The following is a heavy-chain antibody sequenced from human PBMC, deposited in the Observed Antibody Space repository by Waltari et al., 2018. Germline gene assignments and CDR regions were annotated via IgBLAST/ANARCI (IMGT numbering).Heavy chain of an antibody. V-gene: IGHV3-23*01. CDR1: GLMFSDYA. D-gene: IGHD6-19*01. CDR2: SGESDASA. J-gene: IGHJ4*02. CDR3: ASGQWPDPFDY. Sequence: EVQLLESGGALVQPGASLRLSCTASGLMFSDYAMSWVRQAPGKGLEWVSASGESDASAYYAENLKGRFIISRDNSKNTLSLQMSSLTAEDTALYYCASGQWPDPFDYWGQGTQVTVST.